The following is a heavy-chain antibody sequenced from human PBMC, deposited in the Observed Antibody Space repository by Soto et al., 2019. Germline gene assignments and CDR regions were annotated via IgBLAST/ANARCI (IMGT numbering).Heavy chain of an antibody. J-gene: IGHJ6*02. Sequence: ASVKVSCKASGYTFTGYYMHWVRQAPGQGLEWMGWINPNSGGTNYAQKFQGRVTMTRDTSISTAYMELSRLRSDDTAVYYCARHTDSSSWYYIPYYYYYGMDVWGQGXTVTVYS. V-gene: IGHV1-2*02. D-gene: IGHD6-13*01. CDR1: GYTFTGYY. CDR3: ARHTDSSSWYYIPYYYYYGMDV. CDR2: INPNSGGT.